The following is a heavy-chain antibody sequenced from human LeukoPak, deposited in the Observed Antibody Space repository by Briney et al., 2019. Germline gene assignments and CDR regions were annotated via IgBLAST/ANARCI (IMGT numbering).Heavy chain of an antibody. Sequence: ASVKVSCKASGFTFNAYYIHWVRQAPGQGLEWMGWINPNTGDTNFARKFQGRVAMTRDTSLSTAYMDLSRLTSDDTAVYYCARDWPGISLHFDLWGRGILITVSS. V-gene: IGHV1-2*02. CDR1: GFTFNAYY. D-gene: IGHD2-15*01. CDR3: ARDWPGISLHFDL. CDR2: INPNTGDT. J-gene: IGHJ2*01.